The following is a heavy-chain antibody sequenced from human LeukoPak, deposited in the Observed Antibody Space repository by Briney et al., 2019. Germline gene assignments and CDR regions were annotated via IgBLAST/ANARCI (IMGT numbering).Heavy chain of an antibody. J-gene: IGHJ4*02. CDR3: ARRGSIVGAQAFDY. CDR1: GGSISSSSYY. Sequence: SETLSLTCTVSGGSISSSSYYWGWIRQPPGKGLEWIGSIYYSGSTYYNPSLESRVTISVDTSKNQFSLKLSSVTAADTAVYYCARRGSIVGAQAFDYWGQGTLVTVSS. CDR2: IYYSGST. D-gene: IGHD1-26*01. V-gene: IGHV4-39*01.